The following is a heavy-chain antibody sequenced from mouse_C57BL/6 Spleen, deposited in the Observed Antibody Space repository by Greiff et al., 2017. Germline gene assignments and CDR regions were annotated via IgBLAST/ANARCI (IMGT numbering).Heavy chain of an antibody. J-gene: IGHJ2*01. D-gene: IGHD2-2*01. CDR3: ARWGLSFYYGSFDY. Sequence: QVQLQQPGAELVKPGASVKLSCKASGYTFTSYWMHWVKQRPGPGLEWIGMIHPNSGSTNYNEKFKSKATLTVDKSSSTAYMQLSSLTSEDSAVYYCARWGLSFYYGSFDYWGQGTTLTVSS. V-gene: IGHV1-64*01. CDR1: GYTFTSYW. CDR2: IHPNSGST.